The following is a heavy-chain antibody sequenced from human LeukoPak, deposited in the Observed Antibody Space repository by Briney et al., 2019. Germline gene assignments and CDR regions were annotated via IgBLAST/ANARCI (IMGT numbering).Heavy chain of an antibody. V-gene: IGHV1-18*01. Sequence: ASVKVSCKASGYTFNTYGISWVRQAPGQGLEWKGWISAYNGKTYYSQKFQGRVTMTTDTHTSTAYMEMRSLRSDDTAVYFCARDRELYWGDYGGYWGQGTLVTVSS. CDR1: GYTFNTYG. J-gene: IGHJ4*02. CDR3: ARDRELYWGDYGGY. CDR2: ISAYNGKT. D-gene: IGHD4-17*01.